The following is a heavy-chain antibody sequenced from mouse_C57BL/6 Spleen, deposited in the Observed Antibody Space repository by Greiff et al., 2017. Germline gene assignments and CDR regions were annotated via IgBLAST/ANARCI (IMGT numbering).Heavy chain of an antibody. CDR1: GYTFTSYG. CDR3: AKGDDYEGAY. J-gene: IGHJ3*01. D-gene: IGHD2-4*01. V-gene: IGHV1-81*01. CDR2: IYPRSGNT. Sequence: VQLQESGAELARPGASVKLSCKASGYTFTSYGISWVKQRTGQGLEWIGEIYPRSGNTYYNEKFKGKATLTADKSSSTAYMELRSLTSEDSAVYFCAKGDDYEGAYWGQGTLVTVSA.